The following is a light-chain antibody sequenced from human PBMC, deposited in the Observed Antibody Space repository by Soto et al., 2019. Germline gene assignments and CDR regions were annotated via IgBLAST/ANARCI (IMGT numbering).Light chain of an antibody. J-gene: IGKJ5*01. CDR2: GAS. Sequence: ALTQSPGTLSLSPGERATLSCRASQSISSSYLAWYQQNAGQAPRLLIYGASSRATGIPARFSGSGSGTDFTLTISSLEPEDFAVYYCQQRSNWPPITFGQGTRLEIK. CDR1: QSISSSY. CDR3: QQRSNWPPIT. V-gene: IGKV3D-20*02.